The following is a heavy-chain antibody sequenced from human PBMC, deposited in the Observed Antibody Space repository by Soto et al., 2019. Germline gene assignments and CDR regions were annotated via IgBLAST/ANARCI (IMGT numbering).Heavy chain of an antibody. CDR1: GGSISSSSYY. D-gene: IGHD3-22*01. V-gene: IGHV4-39*01. CDR2: IYYSGST. Sequence: SETLSLTCTVSGGSISSSSYYWGWIRQPPGKGLEWIGSIYYSGSTYYNPSLKSRVTISVDTSKNQFSLKLSSVTAADTAVYYCSREYYDSSGYYWFDPWGQGTLVTVSS. CDR3: SREYYDSSGYYWFDP. J-gene: IGHJ5*02.